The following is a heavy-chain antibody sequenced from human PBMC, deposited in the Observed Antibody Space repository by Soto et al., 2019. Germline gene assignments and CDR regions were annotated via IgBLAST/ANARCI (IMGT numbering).Heavy chain of an antibody. Sequence: PGGSLRLSCAASGFTFSSYSMNWVRQAPGKGLEWVSYISSSSSTIYYADSVKGRFTISRDNAKNSLSLQMNNLSAEDTAIYYCGRGAPLCSGGSCYPIDYWGQGTLVTVSS. CDR2: ISSSSSTI. CDR3: GRGAPLCSGGSCYPIDY. D-gene: IGHD2-15*01. CDR1: GFTFSSYS. V-gene: IGHV3-48*04. J-gene: IGHJ4*02.